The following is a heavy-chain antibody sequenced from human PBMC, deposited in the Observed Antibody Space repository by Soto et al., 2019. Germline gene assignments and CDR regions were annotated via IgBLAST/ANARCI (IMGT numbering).Heavy chain of an antibody. D-gene: IGHD2-2*01. CDR1: GYTFTSYG. Sequence: VASVKVSCKASGYTFTSYGISWVRQAPGQGLEWMGWISAYNGNTNYAQKLQGRVTMTTDTSTSTAYMELRSLRSDDTAVYYCARDPGIVVVPAPSRNNWFDPWGQGTLVTVSS. J-gene: IGHJ5*02. CDR3: ARDPGIVVVPAPSRNNWFDP. V-gene: IGHV1-18*01. CDR2: ISAYNGNT.